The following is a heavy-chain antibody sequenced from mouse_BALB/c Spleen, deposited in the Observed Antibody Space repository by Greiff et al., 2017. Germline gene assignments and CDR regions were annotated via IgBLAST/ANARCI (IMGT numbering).Heavy chain of an antibody. CDR1: GFTFTDYY. V-gene: IGHV7-3*02. CDR3: ASNWETFAY. J-gene: IGHJ3*01. CDR2: IRNKANGYTT. D-gene: IGHD4-1*01. Sequence: DVQLVESGGGLVQPGGSLRLSCATSGFTFTDYYMSWVRQPPGKALEWLGFIRNKANGYTTEYSASVKGRFTISRDNSQSILYLQMNTLRAEDSATYYCASNWETFAYWGQGTLVTVSA.